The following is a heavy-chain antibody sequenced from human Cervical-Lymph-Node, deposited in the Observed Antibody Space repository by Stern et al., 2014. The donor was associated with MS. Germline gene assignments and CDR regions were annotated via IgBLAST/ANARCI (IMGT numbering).Heavy chain of an antibody. CDR1: GASLSGVNW. V-gene: IGHV4-4*02. J-gene: IGHJ4*02. Sequence: QVQLVESGPGLVQPSGTLSLTCTVSGASLSGVNWWTWVRQPPGKGLECIGEIFNTGNTNYNPSFRSRVVMLVDSSKSQFSLQLTSVTAADTAVYYCARGGGTDSPTYDYWGQGTLVTVS. CDR2: IFNTGNT. CDR3: ARGGGTDSPTYDY. D-gene: IGHD3-16*01.